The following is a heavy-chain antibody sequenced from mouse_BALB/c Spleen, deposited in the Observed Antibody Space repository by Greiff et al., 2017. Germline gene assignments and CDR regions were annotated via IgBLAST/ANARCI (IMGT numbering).Heavy chain of an antibody. Sequence: VQLVESGPGLVAPSQSLSITCTVSGFSLTGYGVNWVRQPPGKGLEWLGMIWGDGSTDYNSALKSRLSISKDNSKSQVFLKMNSLQTDDTARYYCARGGDYYYGSSYYYAMDYWGQGTSVTVSS. CDR2: IWGDGST. V-gene: IGHV2-6-7*01. D-gene: IGHD1-1*01. J-gene: IGHJ4*01. CDR3: ARGGDYYYGSSYYYAMDY. CDR1: GFSLTGYG.